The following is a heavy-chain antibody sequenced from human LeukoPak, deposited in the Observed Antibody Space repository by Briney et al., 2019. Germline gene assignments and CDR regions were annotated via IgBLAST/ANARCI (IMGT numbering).Heavy chain of an antibody. CDR3: ARAVYRSGGYYLDY. J-gene: IGHJ4*02. Sequence: PGGSLRLSCAASGFTFSSYAMQWVRQAPGKGLEWVAVISYDGSDKNYADSVKGRFTISRDNSKNTLYLQMNRLRADDTAVYYCARAVYRSGGYYLDYWGQGTLVIVSS. D-gene: IGHD6-19*01. V-gene: IGHV3-30*04. CDR1: GFTFSSYA. CDR2: ISYDGSDK.